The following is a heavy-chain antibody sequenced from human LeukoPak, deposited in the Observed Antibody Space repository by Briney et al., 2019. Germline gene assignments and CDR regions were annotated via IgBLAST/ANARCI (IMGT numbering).Heavy chain of an antibody. V-gene: IGHV3-74*01. CDR3: ARELPFDY. Sequence: GGSLRLSCAASGFTFSNYWMHWVRQAPGKGLVWVSRIKSDGSRTDYADSVKGRFTLSRDNAKNTLYLQMNSLRAEDTAVYYCARELPFDYWGQGTLVTVSS. CDR2: IKSDGSRT. CDR1: GFTFSNYW. D-gene: IGHD2-15*01. J-gene: IGHJ4*02.